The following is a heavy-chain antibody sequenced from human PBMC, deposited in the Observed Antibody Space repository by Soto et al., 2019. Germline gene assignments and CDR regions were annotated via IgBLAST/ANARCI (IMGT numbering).Heavy chain of an antibody. J-gene: IGHJ6*02. D-gene: IGHD6-19*01. CDR1: GGSISSYY. CDR3: ARDLRIAVAGYYYYYGMEV. Sequence: SETLSLTCSVSGGSISSYYWSWIRQPPGKGLEWIGYIYYSGSTNYNPSLKSRVTISVDTSKNQFSLKLSSVTAADTAVYCCARDLRIAVAGYYYYYGMEVWGQGTTVTVSS. V-gene: IGHV4-59*01. CDR2: IYYSGST.